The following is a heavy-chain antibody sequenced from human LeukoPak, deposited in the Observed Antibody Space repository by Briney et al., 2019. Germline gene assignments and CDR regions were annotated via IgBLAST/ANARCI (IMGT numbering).Heavy chain of an antibody. Sequence: PSETLSLTCTVSGGSISSGSYYWSWIRQPAGKGLEWIGRIYTSGSTNYNPSLKSRVTISVDTSKNQFSLKLSSVTAADTAVYYCARVGVGCSSTSCYGENGYYYYYMDVWGKGTTVTISS. J-gene: IGHJ6*03. D-gene: IGHD2-2*01. CDR1: GGSISSGSYY. CDR2: IYTSGST. CDR3: ARVGVGCSSTSCYGENGYYYYYMDV. V-gene: IGHV4-61*02.